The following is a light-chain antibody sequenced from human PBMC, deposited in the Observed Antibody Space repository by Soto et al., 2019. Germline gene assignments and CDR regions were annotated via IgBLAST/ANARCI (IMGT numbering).Light chain of an antibody. CDR2: AAS. Sequence: DIQMTQSPSSLSASVGDRVTITCRASQSISSYLNWYQQKPGKAPKLLIYAASSLQSGVPSRFSGSGSGTDFTLTISSLQPEDFATYYCQQGNSFPQTFGQGTRLEIK. CDR3: QQGNSFPQT. J-gene: IGKJ5*01. V-gene: IGKV1-39*01. CDR1: QSISSY.